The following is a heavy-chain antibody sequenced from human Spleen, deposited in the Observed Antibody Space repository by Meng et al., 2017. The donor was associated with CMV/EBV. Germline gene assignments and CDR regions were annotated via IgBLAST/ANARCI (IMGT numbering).Heavy chain of an antibody. CDR2: VHHSGST. CDR3: ATHLGYYDFWSGLRFDS. CDR1: RGSISRFY. Sequence: SETLSLTCTVSRGSISRFYWSWIRQPPGKGLEWIGYVHHSGSTSYSPSLKGRVTMSIDASKNRFSLRLTSLTAADTAVYYCATHLGYYDFWSGLRFDSWGQGTLVTVSS. J-gene: IGHJ4*02. D-gene: IGHD3-3*01. V-gene: IGHV4-59*01.